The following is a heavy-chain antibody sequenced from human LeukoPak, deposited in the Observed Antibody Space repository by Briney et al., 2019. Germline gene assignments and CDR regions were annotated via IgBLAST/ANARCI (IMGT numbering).Heavy chain of an antibody. Sequence: SGTLSLTCAVSGGSISSSNWWSWVRQPPGKGLEWIGEIYHSGSTNYNPSLKSRVTMSVDTSKNQFSLKLSSVTAADTAVYYCARTDGWGSGNNWFDPWGQGTLVTVSS. CDR1: GGSISSSNW. J-gene: IGHJ5*02. CDR2: IYHSGST. V-gene: IGHV4-4*02. CDR3: ARTDGWGSGNNWFDP. D-gene: IGHD3-10*01.